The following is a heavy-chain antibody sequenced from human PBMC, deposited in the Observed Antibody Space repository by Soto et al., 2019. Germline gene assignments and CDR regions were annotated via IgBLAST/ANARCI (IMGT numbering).Heavy chain of an antibody. CDR2: IYYSGST. J-gene: IGHJ4*02. V-gene: IGHV4-61*01. CDR3: ARAGMGGCSDY. Sequence: QVQLQESGPGLVKPSETLALTCTVSGGSVSSGSYYWSWIRQPPGKGLEWIGYIYYSGSTKYNPSLKGRVTTSVDTSKHQFSLQLSSVTAADTAVYSCARAGMGGCSDYWGRGTLVTVSS. D-gene: IGHD1-26*01. CDR1: GGSVSSGSYY.